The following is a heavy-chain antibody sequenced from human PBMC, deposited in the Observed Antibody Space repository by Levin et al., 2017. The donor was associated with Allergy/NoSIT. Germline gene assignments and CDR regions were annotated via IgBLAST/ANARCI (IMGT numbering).Heavy chain of an antibody. CDR1: GFIFSNYY. J-gene: IGHJ3*02. Sequence: SCAASGFIFSNYYMDWVRQAPGEGLEWVARVRPKTRSYTTQYAASVKGRFTISRDDSRSSLFLQMDSLRSEDTALYYCVRGFNSFDIWGQGTMVTVSS. V-gene: IGHV3-72*01. CDR2: VRPKTRSYTT. D-gene: IGHD5-24*01. CDR3: VRGFNSFDI.